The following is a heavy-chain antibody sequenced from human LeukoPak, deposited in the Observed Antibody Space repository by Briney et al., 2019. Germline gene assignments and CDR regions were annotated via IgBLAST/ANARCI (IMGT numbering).Heavy chain of an antibody. CDR1: GFTFSAHY. Sequence: QPGGSLRLSCAASGFTFSAHYLDWVRQAPGKGLEWVGRSRNKANSYTTEYAASVRGRFTISRDDSENSLYLQMNSLKIEDTAVYYCIRVNNGYAKDFDYWGQGTLVTVSS. CDR2: SRNKANSYTT. D-gene: IGHD2-8*01. CDR3: IRVNNGYAKDFDY. V-gene: IGHV3-72*01. J-gene: IGHJ4*02.